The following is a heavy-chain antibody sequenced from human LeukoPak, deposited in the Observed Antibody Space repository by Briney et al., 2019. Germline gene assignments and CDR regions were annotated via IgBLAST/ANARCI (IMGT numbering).Heavy chain of an antibody. V-gene: IGHV3-23*01. CDR2: ISGSRGTT. Sequence: GGSLGLSCAVSGFTFSTYAMSWVRQAPGKGLEWVSAISGSRGTTYYADSVKGRFTISRDNSKNTLYLQMNSLRVEDTAVYYCAKEIHDSGAYQIDHWGQGTLVTVSS. D-gene: IGHD3-10*01. CDR3: AKEIHDSGAYQIDH. CDR1: GFTFSTYA. J-gene: IGHJ4*02.